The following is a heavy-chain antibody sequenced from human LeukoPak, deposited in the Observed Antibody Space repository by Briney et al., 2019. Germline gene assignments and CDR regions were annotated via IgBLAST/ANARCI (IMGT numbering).Heavy chain of an antibody. D-gene: IGHD1-14*01. J-gene: IGHJ5*02. CDR3: ARGPRNNLNWFDP. Sequence: ASVKVSCEASGYDFTAYTLNWVRQAPGQGLEWMGWINTNTGNPTYAQGFTGRFVFSLDTSVSTAYLQISSLKAEDTAVYYCARGPRNNLNWFDPWGQGTLVTVSS. V-gene: IGHV7-4-1*02. CDR2: INTNTGNP. CDR1: GYDFTAYT.